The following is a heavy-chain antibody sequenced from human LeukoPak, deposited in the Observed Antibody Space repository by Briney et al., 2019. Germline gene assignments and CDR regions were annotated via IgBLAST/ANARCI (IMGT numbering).Heavy chain of an antibody. Sequence: ASVKVSCKASGYTFTSYGISWVRQAPGQGLEWMGWISAYNGNTNYAQKLQGRVTMTTDTSTSTAYMELRSLRSDDTAVYYCARGQSFYSSGWYFYYYYGMDVWGQGTTVTVSS. D-gene: IGHD6-19*01. CDR3: ARGQSFYSSGWYFYYYYGMDV. J-gene: IGHJ6*02. V-gene: IGHV1-18*01. CDR2: ISAYNGNT. CDR1: GYTFTSYG.